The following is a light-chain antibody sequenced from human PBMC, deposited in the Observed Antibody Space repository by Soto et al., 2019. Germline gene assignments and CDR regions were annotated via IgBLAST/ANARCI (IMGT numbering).Light chain of an antibody. CDR2: DVS. Sequence: QSALTQPAAVSGSPGQSITISCTGTSSDVGGYNYVSWYQQHPGKAPKLMIYDVSNRPSGVSNRFSGSKSGNTASLTISGLQAEDDADYYCSSYTSSSTPYVFGTG. V-gene: IGLV2-14*01. CDR1: SSDVGGYNY. CDR3: SSYTSSSTPYV. J-gene: IGLJ1*01.